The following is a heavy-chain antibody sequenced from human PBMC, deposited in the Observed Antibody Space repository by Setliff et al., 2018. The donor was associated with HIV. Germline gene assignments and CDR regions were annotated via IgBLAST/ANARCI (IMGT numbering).Heavy chain of an antibody. J-gene: IGHJ6*03. Sequence: SETLSPTSSVVGASIGGSDYYCGWIRQLPEKGLEWICSIYYSVSAYHNPSLKSRVAMSVDTAKKQFSLKLTSLTGADTAVCYFVSVGCGMWLGIHYYYYMDVWGKGITVTVSS. V-gene: IGHV4-39*01. CDR3: VSVGCGMWLGIHYYYYMDV. CDR2: IYYSVSA. CDR1: GASIGGSDYY. D-gene: IGHD3-22*01.